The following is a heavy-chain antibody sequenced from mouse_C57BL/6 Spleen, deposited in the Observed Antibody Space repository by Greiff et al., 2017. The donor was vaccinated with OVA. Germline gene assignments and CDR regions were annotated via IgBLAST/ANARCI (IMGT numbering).Heavy chain of an antibody. J-gene: IGHJ2*01. V-gene: IGHV1-50*01. D-gene: IGHD1-1*02. CDR1: GYTFTSYW. Sequence: QVQLQQPGAELVKPGASVTLSCKASGYTFTSYWMQWVKQRPGQGLEWIGEIDPSDSYTNYNQKFKGKATLTVDTSSSTAYMQLSILTSEDSAVYYCARRRGGGYWGQGTTLTVSS. CDR2: IDPSDSYT. CDR3: ARRRGGGY.